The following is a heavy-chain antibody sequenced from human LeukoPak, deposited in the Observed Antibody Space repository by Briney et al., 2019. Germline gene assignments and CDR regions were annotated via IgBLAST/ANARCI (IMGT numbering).Heavy chain of an antibody. V-gene: IGHV4-34*01. CDR1: Y. CDR3: ARLSNEYSSSSLH. D-gene: IGHD6-6*01. J-gene: IGHJ4*02. Sequence: YXSWIRQPPGKGLEWIGEINHSGSTNYNPSLKSRVTISVDTSKNQFSLKLSSVTAADTAVYYCARLSNEYSSSSLHWGQGTLVTVSS. CDR2: INHSGST.